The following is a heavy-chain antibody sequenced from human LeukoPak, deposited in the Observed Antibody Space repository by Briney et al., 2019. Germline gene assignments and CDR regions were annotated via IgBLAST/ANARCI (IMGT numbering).Heavy chain of an antibody. CDR3: ARDHNPEYCSSTSCYGAFDI. V-gene: IGHV1-69*05. CDR2: IIPIFGTA. J-gene: IGHJ3*02. D-gene: IGHD2-2*01. Sequence: SVKVSCKASGGTFGSYAISWVRQAPGQGLEWMGGIIPIFGTANYAQKFQGRVTITTDESTSTAYMELSSLRSEDTAVYYCARDHNPEYCSSTSCYGAFDIWGQGTMVTVSS. CDR1: GGTFGSYA.